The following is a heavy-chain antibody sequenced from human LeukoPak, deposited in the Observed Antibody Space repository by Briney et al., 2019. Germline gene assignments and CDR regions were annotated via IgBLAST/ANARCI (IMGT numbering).Heavy chain of an antibody. J-gene: IGHJ6*04. D-gene: IGHD6-25*01. CDR3: ARDSLSLAANYYYYGMDV. Sequence: ASVKVSCKASGYTFTSYGISWVRQAPGQGLEWMGWISAYNGNTNYAQKLQGRVTMTTDTSTSTAYMELRGLRSDDTAVYYCARDSLSLAANYYYYGMDVWGKGTTVTVSS. V-gene: IGHV1-18*04. CDR2: ISAYNGNT. CDR1: GYTFTSYG.